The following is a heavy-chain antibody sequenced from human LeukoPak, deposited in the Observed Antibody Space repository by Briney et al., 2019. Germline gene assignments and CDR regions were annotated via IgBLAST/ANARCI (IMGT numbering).Heavy chain of an antibody. CDR3: ARAEMSTISPFDY. V-gene: IGHV5-51*01. D-gene: IGHD5-24*01. CDR2: IYPGDSDT. Sequence: GESLKSSCKGSGYSFSSYWIGWVRQMPGKGLEWMGIIYPGDSDTRYSPSFQGQVTISADKSISTAYLQWSSLKASDTAMYYCARAEMSTISPFDYWGQGTLVTVSS. CDR1: GYSFSSYW. J-gene: IGHJ4*02.